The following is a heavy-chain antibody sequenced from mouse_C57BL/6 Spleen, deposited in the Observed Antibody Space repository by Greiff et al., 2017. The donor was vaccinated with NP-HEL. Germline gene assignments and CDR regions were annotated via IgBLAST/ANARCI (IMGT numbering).Heavy chain of an antibody. CDR3: ARLTTVYYFDY. D-gene: IGHD1-1*01. Sequence: EVKLQESGGDLVKPGGSLKLSCAASGFTFSSYGMSWVRQTPDKRLEWVATISSGGSYTYYPDSVKGRFTISRDNAKNTLYLQMSSLKSEDTAMYYCARLTTVYYFDYWGQGTTLTVSS. CDR1: GFTFSSYG. J-gene: IGHJ2*01. CDR2: ISSGGSYT. V-gene: IGHV5-6*01.